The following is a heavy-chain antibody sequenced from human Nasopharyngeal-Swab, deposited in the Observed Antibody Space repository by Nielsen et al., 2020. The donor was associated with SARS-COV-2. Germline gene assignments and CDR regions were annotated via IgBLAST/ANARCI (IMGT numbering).Heavy chain of an antibody. J-gene: IGHJ4*02. V-gene: IGHV3-48*03. Sequence: WIRQPPGKGLEWVSYISSRDSTTYYADSVKGRFTISRDNAKNSLYLQMNSLRVEDTGVYYCARADSSGWFFSDWGRGTLVTVSS. CDR3: ARADSSGWFFSD. D-gene: IGHD6-19*01. CDR2: ISSRDSTT.